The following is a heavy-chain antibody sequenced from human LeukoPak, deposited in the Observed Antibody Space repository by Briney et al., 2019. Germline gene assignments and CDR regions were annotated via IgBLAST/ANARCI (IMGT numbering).Heavy chain of an antibody. J-gene: IGHJ6*02. CDR2: ISGSGGST. Sequence: GGSLRLSCAASGFTFSSYAMSWVRQAPGKGLEWVSAISGSGGSTYYADSVKGRFTISRDNSKNTLYLQMNSLRAEDTAVYYCAKVWSSPPYYYYGMDVWGQGTTVTVSS. CDR1: GFTFSSYA. V-gene: IGHV3-23*01. D-gene: IGHD6-13*01. CDR3: AKVWSSPPYYYYGMDV.